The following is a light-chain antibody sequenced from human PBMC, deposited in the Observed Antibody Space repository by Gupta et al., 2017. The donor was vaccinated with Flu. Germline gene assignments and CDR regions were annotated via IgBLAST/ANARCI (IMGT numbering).Light chain of an antibody. V-gene: IGLV2-14*01. CDR3: SSYTGSNTHV. CDR1: SSDVGGYNY. CDR2: EVS. Sequence: QSALTQPASVSGSPGQSITISCIGTSSDVGGYNYVSWYQQHPGKAPKLMIYEVSNRPSGVSIRFSGSKSGNTASLTISGLQAEDEADYYCSSYTGSNTHVFGTGTKVTVL. J-gene: IGLJ1*01.